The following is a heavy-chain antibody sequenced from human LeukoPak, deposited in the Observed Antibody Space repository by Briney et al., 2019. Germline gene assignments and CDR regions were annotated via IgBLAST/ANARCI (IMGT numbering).Heavy chain of an antibody. J-gene: IGHJ4*02. CDR3: ARDSRYSSWFDY. V-gene: IGHV4-4*02. CDR2: IYHSGST. D-gene: IGHD6-13*01. Sequence: SETLSLTCAVSGGSISSSNWWRWVRQPPGKGLEWIGEIYHSGSTNYNPYLKSRVTISVDKSKNQFSLKLSSVTAADTAVYYCARDSRYSSWFDYWGQGTLVTVSS. CDR1: GGSISSSNW.